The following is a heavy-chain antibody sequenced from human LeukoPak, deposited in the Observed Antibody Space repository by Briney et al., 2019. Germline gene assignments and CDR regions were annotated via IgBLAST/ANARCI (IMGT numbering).Heavy chain of an antibody. CDR1: GFIFDTYG. CDR2: IAYDGSNK. V-gene: IGHV3-30*18. J-gene: IGHJ6*02. Sequence: GGSLRLSCAASGFIFDTYGMLWVRQAPGKGLEWVAVIAYDGSNKVYADSVKGRFTISRDNSKNTLYLQMNSLRGEDTAVYHCAKEKAIATINYGLDVWGQGTTATVSS. CDR3: AKEKAIATINYGLDV. D-gene: IGHD1-1*01.